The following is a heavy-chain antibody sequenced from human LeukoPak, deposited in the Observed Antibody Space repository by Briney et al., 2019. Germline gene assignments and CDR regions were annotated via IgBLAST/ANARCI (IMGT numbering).Heavy chain of an antibody. CDR2: IYYSGST. V-gene: IGHV4-31*03. Sequence: SETLSLTCTVSGGPISGGGYYWSWIRQHPGKGLEWIGYIYYSGSTYYNPSLKSRVTISVDTSKNQFSLKLSSVTAADTAVYYCARVVVVPAAIISYGMDVWGQGTTVTVSS. CDR1: GGPISGGGYY. J-gene: IGHJ6*02. CDR3: ARVVVVPAAIISYGMDV. D-gene: IGHD2-2*01.